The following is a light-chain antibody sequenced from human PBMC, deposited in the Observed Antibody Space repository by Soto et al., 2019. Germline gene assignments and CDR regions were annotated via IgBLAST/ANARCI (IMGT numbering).Light chain of an antibody. CDR1: QTINNN. CDR3: QQYNNWPRAT. V-gene: IGKV3-15*01. CDR2: RTS. J-gene: IGKJ4*01. Sequence: ETVMTQAPATLSVSPGERATLSCRASQTINNNLAWYQQKPGQAPRLLMFRTSTRATGVPARFSVSGSGTEFNLTISSLQSEDFAVYYCQQYNNWPRATCGGGTKVEMK.